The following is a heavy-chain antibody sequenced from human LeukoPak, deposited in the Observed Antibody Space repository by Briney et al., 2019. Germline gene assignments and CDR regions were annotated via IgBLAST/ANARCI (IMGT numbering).Heavy chain of an antibody. D-gene: IGHD6-13*01. CDR1: GGSISSYY. Sequence: PSETLSLTCTASGGSISSYYWSWIRQPAGKGLEWIGRIYTSGSTNYNPSLKSRVTMSVDTSKNEFSLKLSSVTAADTAVYYCARDPPRGYSTSWSNWFDPWGQGTLVTVSS. CDR2: IYTSGST. V-gene: IGHV4-4*07. J-gene: IGHJ5*02. CDR3: ARDPPRGYSTSWSNWFDP.